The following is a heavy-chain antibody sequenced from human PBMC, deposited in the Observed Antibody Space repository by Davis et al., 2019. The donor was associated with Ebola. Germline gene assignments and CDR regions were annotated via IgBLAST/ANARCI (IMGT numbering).Heavy chain of an antibody. Sequence: GGSLRLSCAASGFNFRAHAMHWVRQPPGQGLERVASISWHPVKTGYSDSVKGRFTISRDNAKKSLYLEMNNVRLEDAASYYCAKDKGSGYYNEANMNNFYYYYAMDVWGKGTTVTVSS. CDR1: GFNFRAHA. V-gene: IGHV3-9*01. D-gene: IGHD5-12*01. CDR2: ISWHPVKT. CDR3: AKDKGSGYYNEANMNNFYYYYAMDV. J-gene: IGHJ6*04.